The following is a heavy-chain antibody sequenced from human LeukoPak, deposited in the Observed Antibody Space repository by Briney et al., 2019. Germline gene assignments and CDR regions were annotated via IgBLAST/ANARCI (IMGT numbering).Heavy chain of an antibody. V-gene: IGHV3-21*01. J-gene: IGHJ4*02. CDR3: ARAVGSYGPYYFDY. Sequence: GGSLRLSCAASGFTFSSYSMTWVRQAPGKGLEWVSSISSSSSYIYYADSVKGRFTISRDNAKNSLYLQMNSLRAEDTAVYYCARAVGSYGPYYFDYWGQGTLVTVSS. D-gene: IGHD5-18*01. CDR1: GFTFSSYS. CDR2: ISSSSSYI.